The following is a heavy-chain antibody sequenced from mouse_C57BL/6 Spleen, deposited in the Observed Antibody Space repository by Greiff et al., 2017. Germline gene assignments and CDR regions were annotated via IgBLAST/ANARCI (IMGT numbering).Heavy chain of an antibody. CDR1: GYAFSSYW. Sequence: VQLQESGAELVKPGASVKISCKASGYAFSSYWMNWVKQRPGKGLEWIGRIYPGDGDTNYNGKFKGKATLTADKSSSTAYMQLSSLTSEDSAVYFCANLVVGGSCWYFDVWGTGTTVTVSS. D-gene: IGHD1-1*01. V-gene: IGHV1-80*01. J-gene: IGHJ1*03. CDR3: ANLVVGGSCWYFDV. CDR2: IYPGDGDT.